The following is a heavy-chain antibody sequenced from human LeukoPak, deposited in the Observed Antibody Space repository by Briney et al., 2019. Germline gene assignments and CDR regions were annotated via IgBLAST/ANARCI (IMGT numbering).Heavy chain of an antibody. Sequence: SETLSLTCAVYGGSFSGYYWSWIRQPPGKGLEWIGEINHSGSTNYNPSLKSRVTISVDTSKNQFSLKVSSVTAADTAVYYCARDPYSSGWVDYWGQGTLVTVSS. J-gene: IGHJ4*02. V-gene: IGHV4-34*01. CDR1: GGSFSGYY. D-gene: IGHD6-19*01. CDR3: ARDPYSSGWVDY. CDR2: INHSGST.